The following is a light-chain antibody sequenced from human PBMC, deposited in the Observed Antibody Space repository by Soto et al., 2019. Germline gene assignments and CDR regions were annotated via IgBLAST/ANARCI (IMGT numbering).Light chain of an antibody. J-gene: IGKJ5*01. V-gene: IGKV1-12*01. CDR2: AAS. Sequence: DIQLTQSPSSVSASVGDRVTITCRASQGVSSCLAWYQQRPGKAPKLLISAASTLQGGVPSMFSGSGSGTDFTLTISSLQPEDFATYYCQQANNFPITFGQGTRLDIK. CDR1: QGVSSC. CDR3: QQANNFPIT.